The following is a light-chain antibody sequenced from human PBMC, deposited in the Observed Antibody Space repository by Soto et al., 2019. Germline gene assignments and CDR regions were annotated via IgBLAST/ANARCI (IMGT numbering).Light chain of an antibody. CDR2: DAS. Sequence: EIVLTQSPATLSLSPGERATLSCRASQDISSYLAWYQQKPGQAPRVLIYDASNRATGIPGRFSGSGSGTDFALTISSLEPDDFAVYYCQQRSNWRLTFGGGTKVEI. V-gene: IGKV3-11*01. CDR1: QDISSY. J-gene: IGKJ4*01. CDR3: QQRSNWRLT.